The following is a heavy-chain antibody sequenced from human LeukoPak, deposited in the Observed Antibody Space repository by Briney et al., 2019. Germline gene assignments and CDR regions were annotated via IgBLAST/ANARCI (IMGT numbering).Heavy chain of an antibody. CDR1: GGSFSGYY. D-gene: IGHD3-22*01. Sequence: PETLSLTCAVYGGSFSGYYWSWIRQPPGKGLEWIGEIYHSGSTNFNPSLNSRVTISVDTSKNQFSLKLSSVTAADTAVYYCARGRLSMTVVDAFDIWGQGTMVTVSS. CDR2: IYHSGST. CDR3: ARGRLSMTVVDAFDI. J-gene: IGHJ3*02. V-gene: IGHV4-34*01.